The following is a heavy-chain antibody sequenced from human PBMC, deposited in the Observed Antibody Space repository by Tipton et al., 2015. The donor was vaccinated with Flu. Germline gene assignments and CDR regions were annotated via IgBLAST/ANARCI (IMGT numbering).Heavy chain of an antibody. CDR3: ARDVAAIPAAIRD. CDR1: GGSLTNSF. D-gene: IGHD2-2*01. Sequence: TLSLTCSVSGGSLTNSFWSWIRQPPGKALEWIGYIYYSGTTNYNPSLKSRVTISADTSKTQLSLKLGSVTAADTAVYYCARDVAAIPAAIRDWGQGTLVTVSS. CDR2: IYYSGTT. V-gene: IGHV4-59*01. J-gene: IGHJ4*02.